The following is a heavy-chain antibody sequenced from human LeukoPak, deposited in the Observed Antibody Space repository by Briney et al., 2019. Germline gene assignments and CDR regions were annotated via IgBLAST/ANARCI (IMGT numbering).Heavy chain of an antibody. D-gene: IGHD6-19*01. Sequence: PGRSLRLSCAASGFTFSSYAMHWVRQAPGKGLEWVAVISYDGSNKYYADSVKGRFTISRDNSKNTLYLQMNSLRAEDTAVYYCARGAVAATYYWGQGTLVTVSS. CDR1: GFTFSSYA. V-gene: IGHV3-30*04. CDR3: ARGAVAATYY. J-gene: IGHJ4*02. CDR2: ISYDGSNK.